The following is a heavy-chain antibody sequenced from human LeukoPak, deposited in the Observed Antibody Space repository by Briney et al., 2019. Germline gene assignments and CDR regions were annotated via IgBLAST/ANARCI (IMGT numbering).Heavy chain of an antibody. D-gene: IGHD3-22*01. CDR1: GFTFSSYG. CDR2: ISSSSSYI. Sequence: GGSLRLSCAASGFTFSSYGMNWVRQAPGKGLEWVSSISSSSSYIYYADSVKGRFTISRDNAKNSLYLQMNSLRAEDTAVYYCARIIQYYYDSSGYSDDYWGQGTLVTVSS. CDR3: ARIIQYYYDSSGYSDDY. V-gene: IGHV3-21*01. J-gene: IGHJ4*02.